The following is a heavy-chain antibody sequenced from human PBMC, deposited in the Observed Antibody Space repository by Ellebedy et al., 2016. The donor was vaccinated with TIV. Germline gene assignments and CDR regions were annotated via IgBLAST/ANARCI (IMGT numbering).Heavy chain of an antibody. CDR1: GFTFSSYW. CDR2: IKQDGSEK. Sequence: PGGSLRLSCAASGFTFSSYWMSRVRQAPGKGLEWVANIKQDGSEKYYVDSVKGRFTISRDNAKNSLYLQMNSLRAEDTAVYYCARVLAVAGTWGYYYYYGMDVWGQGTTVTVSS. D-gene: IGHD6-19*01. J-gene: IGHJ6*02. CDR3: ARVLAVAGTWGYYYYYGMDV. V-gene: IGHV3-7*04.